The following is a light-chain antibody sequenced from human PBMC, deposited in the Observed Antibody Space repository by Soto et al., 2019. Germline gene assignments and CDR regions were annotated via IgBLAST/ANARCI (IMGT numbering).Light chain of an antibody. Sequence: EIVMTQSPATLSVSPGERATLSCRASQSVSSDLALYQQKPGQPPRLLIYGAAARATGIPARFSGSGSWTEFTLTISSLQSEDFAVYYCQQYNNWPQTFGQGTKVDIK. J-gene: IGKJ1*01. V-gene: IGKV3-15*01. CDR2: GAA. CDR1: QSVSSD. CDR3: QQYNNWPQT.